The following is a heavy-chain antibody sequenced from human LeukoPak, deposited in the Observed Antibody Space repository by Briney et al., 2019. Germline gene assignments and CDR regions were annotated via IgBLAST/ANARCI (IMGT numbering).Heavy chain of an antibody. D-gene: IGHD1-20*01. CDR2: LTGDGNT. J-gene: IGHJ4*02. CDR1: GFTFTSYA. V-gene: IGHV3-23*01. CDR3: AKVKWKLIGYFDY. Sequence: PGESLRLSCAASGFTFTSYAMSWVRQAPGKGLEWVSVLTGDGNTYYADSVKGRFTNSRDDSKNTLFLQMSSLRAEDTAVYFCAKVKWKLIGYFDYWGQGTLVTVSS.